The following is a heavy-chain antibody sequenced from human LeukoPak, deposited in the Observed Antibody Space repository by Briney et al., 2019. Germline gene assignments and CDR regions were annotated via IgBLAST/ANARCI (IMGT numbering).Heavy chain of an antibody. CDR2: ISSSGSTI. D-gene: IGHD2-21*02. CDR1: GFTFSNAW. CDR3: ARGRAYCGGDCYSGYFDY. Sequence: TGGSLRLSCAASGFTFSNAWMSWVRQAPGKGLEWVSYISSSGSTIYYADSVKGRFTISRDNAKNSLYLQMNSLRAEDTAVYYCARGRAYCGGDCYSGYFDYWGQGTLLTVSS. V-gene: IGHV3-11*04. J-gene: IGHJ4*03.